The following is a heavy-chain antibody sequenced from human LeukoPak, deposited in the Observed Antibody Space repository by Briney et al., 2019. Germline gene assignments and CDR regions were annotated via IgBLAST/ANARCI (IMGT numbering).Heavy chain of an antibody. J-gene: IGHJ6*03. V-gene: IGHV4-61*02. D-gene: IGHD5-18*01. CDR3: ATLGTGYSYGYYMDV. Sequence: SQTLSLTCTVSGGSISSGSYYWSWIRQPAGKGLEWIGCIYTSGSTNYNPSLKSRVTISVDTSKNQFSLKLSSVTAADTAVYYCATLGTGYSYGYYMDVWGKGTTVTVSS. CDR1: GGSISSGSYY. CDR2: IYTSGST.